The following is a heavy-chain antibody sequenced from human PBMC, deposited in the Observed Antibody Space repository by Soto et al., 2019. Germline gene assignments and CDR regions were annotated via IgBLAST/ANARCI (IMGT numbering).Heavy chain of an antibody. CDR1: GGSINTFY. CDR3: AREGSHSAYNLAHGIQLWSFDF. D-gene: IGHD5-12*01. V-gene: IGHV4-4*07. J-gene: IGHJ4*02. CDR2: IFSSGST. Sequence: SETLSLTCTVSGGSINTFYWSWVRQPAGKGLEWIGRIFSSGSTSFNPSLESRVAMSVDTSKNHFSLNLSSVTAADMAVYYCAREGSHSAYNLAHGIQLWSFDFWGQGALVTVSS.